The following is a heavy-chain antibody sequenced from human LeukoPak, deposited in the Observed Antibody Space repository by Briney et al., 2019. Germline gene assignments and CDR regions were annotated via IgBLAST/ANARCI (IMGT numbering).Heavy chain of an antibody. CDR1: GYSVSGNRYY. Sequence: RSETLSLTCVVSGYSVSGNRYYWGWIRPPPGEGLEWCRCVFYRGSPYYNPSLKSRVSISVDTTKNQFSLKLSSAPGADTAVDYCARQGSMVRGDFDYGGQGTLVPGSS. J-gene: IGHJ4*02. CDR3: ARQGSMVRGDFDY. CDR2: VFYRGSP. V-gene: IGHV4-39*01. D-gene: IGHD3-10*01.